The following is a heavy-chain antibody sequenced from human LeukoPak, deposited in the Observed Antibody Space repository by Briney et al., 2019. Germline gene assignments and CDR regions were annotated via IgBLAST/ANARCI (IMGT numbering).Heavy chain of an antibody. CDR1: GFTFSSYS. J-gene: IGHJ1*01. CDR2: ISSSSSYI. V-gene: IGHV3-21*01. D-gene: IGHD5-24*01. CDR3: ARARTEMATTLFQH. Sequence: GSLRLSCAASGFTFSSYSMNWVRQAPGKGLEWVSSISSSSSYIYYADSVKGRFTISRDNAKNSLYLQMNSLRVEDTAVYYCARARTEMATTLFQHWGQGTLVTVSS.